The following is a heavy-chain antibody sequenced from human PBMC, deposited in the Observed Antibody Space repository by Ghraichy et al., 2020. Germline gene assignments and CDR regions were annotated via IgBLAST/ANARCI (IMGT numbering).Heavy chain of an antibody. V-gene: IGHV4-39*01. J-gene: IGHJ4*02. Sequence: SETLSLTCTVSGGSISSSSYYWGWIRQPPGKGLEWIGSIYYSGSTYYNPSLKSRVTISVDTSKNQFSLKLSSVTAADTAVYYCARIAAAGTNGADYWGQGTLVTVSS. CDR2: IYYSGST. CDR1: GGSISSSSYY. CDR3: ARIAAAGTNGADY. D-gene: IGHD6-13*01.